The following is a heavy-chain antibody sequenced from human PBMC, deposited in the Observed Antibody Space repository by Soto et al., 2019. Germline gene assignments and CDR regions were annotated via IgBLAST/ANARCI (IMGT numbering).Heavy chain of an antibody. CDR3: ARGLSRRGAHNDY. J-gene: IGHJ4*02. CDR1: GGSFSGYY. D-gene: IGHD3-10*01. CDR2: INHSGST. V-gene: IGHV4-34*01. Sequence: SETLSLTCAVYGGSFSGYYWSWIRQPPGKGLEWIGEINHSGSTNYNPSLKSRVTISVDTSKNKFSLKLSSVTDADTAVYYCARGLSRRGAHNDYWGQGTLVTVSS.